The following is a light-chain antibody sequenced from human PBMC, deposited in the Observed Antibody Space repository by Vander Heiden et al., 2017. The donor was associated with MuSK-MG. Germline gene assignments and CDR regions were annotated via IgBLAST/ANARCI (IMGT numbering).Light chain of an antibody. Sequence: DIQMTQSPSTLSASEGDRVTITCRASQSISTRLAWYQQKPGKAPKVLIYDASSLESGVPSRFSGGGSGTEFTLTISSLQPDDFATYYCQQYNSYPSTFGPGAKLEIK. CDR1: QSISTR. CDR2: DAS. J-gene: IGKJ2*01. V-gene: IGKV1-5*01. CDR3: QQYNSYPST.